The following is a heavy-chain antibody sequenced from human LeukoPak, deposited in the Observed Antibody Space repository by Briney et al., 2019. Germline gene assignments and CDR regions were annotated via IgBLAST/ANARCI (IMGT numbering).Heavy chain of an antibody. D-gene: IGHD3-22*01. V-gene: IGHV3-23*01. CDR3: AKGPEYYYDSSGYYFDY. CDR2: ISGSGGNT. Sequence: GGSLRLSCATSGFTFSSYAMSWVRRAPGKGLEWVSSISGSGGNTYYADSVKGRFTISRDYSKNTLYLQMNSLRAEDTAVYYCAKGPEYYYDSSGYYFDYWGQGTLVTVSS. CDR1: GFTFSSYA. J-gene: IGHJ4*02.